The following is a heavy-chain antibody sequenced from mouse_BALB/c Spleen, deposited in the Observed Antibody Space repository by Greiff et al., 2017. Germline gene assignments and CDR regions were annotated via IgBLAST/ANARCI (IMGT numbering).Heavy chain of an antibody. J-gene: IGHJ3*01. CDR1: GFSLTSYD. Sequence: VQVVESGPGLVAPSQSLSITCTVSGFSLTSYDISWIRQPPGKGLEWLGVIWTGGGTNYNSAFMSRLSISKDNSKSQVFLKMNSLQTDDTAIYYCVRDLDYYGSRGWFAYWGQGTLVTVSA. CDR3: VRDLDYYGSRGWFAY. CDR2: IWTGGGT. V-gene: IGHV2-9-2*01. D-gene: IGHD1-1*01.